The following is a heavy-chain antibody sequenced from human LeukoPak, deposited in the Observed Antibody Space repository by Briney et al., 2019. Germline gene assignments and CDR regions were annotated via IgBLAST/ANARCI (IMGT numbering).Heavy chain of an antibody. CDR3: ARAVQLERPPPLIGYYYMDV. D-gene: IGHD1-1*01. CDR1: GYSISSGYY. Sequence: SETLSLTCTVSGYSISSGYYWGWIRQPPGKGLEWIGSIYHSGSTYYNPSLKSRVTISVDTSKNQFSLKLSSVTAADTAVYYCARAVQLERPPPLIGYYYMDVWGKGTTVTVSS. V-gene: IGHV4-38-2*02. J-gene: IGHJ6*03. CDR2: IYHSGST.